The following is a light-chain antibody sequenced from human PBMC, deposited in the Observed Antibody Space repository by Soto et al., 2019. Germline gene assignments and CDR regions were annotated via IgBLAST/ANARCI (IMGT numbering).Light chain of an antibody. CDR1: QSVSSNH. CDR3: QQYGSSPTWT. CDR2: GGS. J-gene: IGKJ1*01. V-gene: IGKV3-20*01. Sequence: VMTQSPGTLSLSKGVRATLSCGAIQSVSSNHLAWYQQKPGQAPRLLIYGGSSRATGIPDRFSGSGSGTDFTLTIDRLEPEDSAVYYCQQYGSSPTWTFGQGTEVDIK.